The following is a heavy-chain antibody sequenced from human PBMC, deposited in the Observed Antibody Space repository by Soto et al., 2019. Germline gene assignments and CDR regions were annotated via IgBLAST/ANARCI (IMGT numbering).Heavy chain of an antibody. Sequence: QVQLVESGGGVVQPGRSLRLSCAASGFTFSSYAMHWVRQAPGKGLEWVAVMSYDGSNKYYADSVKGRFTISRDNSKNKMYLQMNSRRSEDTAVYYCARDKSPYSIGWHNRHFDYWGHGTLVTFSS. CDR1: GFTFSSYA. J-gene: IGHJ4*01. D-gene: IGHD6-19*01. CDR2: MSYDGSNK. CDR3: ARDKSPYSIGWHNRHFDY. V-gene: IGHV3-30-3*01.